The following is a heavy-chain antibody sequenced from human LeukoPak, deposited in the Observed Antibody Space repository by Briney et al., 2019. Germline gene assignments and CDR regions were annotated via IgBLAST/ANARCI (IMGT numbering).Heavy chain of an antibody. Sequence: PSETLSLTCTVSGGSISSYYWSWIRQPPGKGLEWIGYIYYSGSTNYNPSLKSRVTISVDTSKNQFSLKLSSVTAADTAVYYCAVGKIYDFWSGCLLPEPYYFDYWGQGTLVTVSS. D-gene: IGHD3-3*01. V-gene: IGHV4-59*01. CDR1: GGSISSYY. CDR3: AVGKIYDFWSGCLLPEPYYFDY. CDR2: IYYSGST. J-gene: IGHJ4*02.